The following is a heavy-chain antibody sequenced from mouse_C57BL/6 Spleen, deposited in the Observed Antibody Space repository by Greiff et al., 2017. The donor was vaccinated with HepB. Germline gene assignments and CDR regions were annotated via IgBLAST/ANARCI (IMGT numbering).Heavy chain of an antibody. CDR2: IDPETGGT. Sequence: VKLQESGAELVRPGASVTLSCKASGYTFTDYEMHWVKQTPVHGLEWIGAIDPETGGTAYNQKFKGKAILTADKSSSTAYMELCSLTSEDSAVYYCTRKDYYGSSYGTWFAYWGQGTLVTVSA. CDR3: TRKDYYGSSYGTWFAY. J-gene: IGHJ3*01. D-gene: IGHD1-1*01. V-gene: IGHV1-15*01. CDR1: GYTFTDYE.